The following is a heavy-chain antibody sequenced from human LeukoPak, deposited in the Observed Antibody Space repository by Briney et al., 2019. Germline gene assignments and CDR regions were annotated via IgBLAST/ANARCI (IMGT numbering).Heavy chain of an antibody. CDR3: ARVVRGSGSYYNVRGDYYFDY. Sequence: SETLSLTCTVSGGSISSYYWSWIRQPAGKGLEWIGRIYTSGSTNYNPSLKSRVTMSVDTSKNQFSLKLSSVTAADTAVYYCARVVRGSGSYYNVRGDYYFDYWGQGTLVTVSS. CDR1: GGSISSYY. D-gene: IGHD3-10*01. J-gene: IGHJ4*02. CDR2: IYTSGST. V-gene: IGHV4-4*07.